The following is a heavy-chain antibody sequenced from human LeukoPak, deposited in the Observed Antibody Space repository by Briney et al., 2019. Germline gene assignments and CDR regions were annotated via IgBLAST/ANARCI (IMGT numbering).Heavy chain of an antibody. Sequence: ASVKVSCKASRGTLSSYAISWVRQAPGQGLEWMGGTIPIFGTANYAQKFQGRVTISADESTSTAYMELSSLRFEDTAVYYCARDLTMVRGARYRPYNWFDAWGQGTLVTVSP. D-gene: IGHD3-10*01. CDR1: RGTLSSYA. V-gene: IGHV1-69*13. CDR2: TIPIFGTA. CDR3: ARDLTMVRGARYRPYNWFDA. J-gene: IGHJ5*02.